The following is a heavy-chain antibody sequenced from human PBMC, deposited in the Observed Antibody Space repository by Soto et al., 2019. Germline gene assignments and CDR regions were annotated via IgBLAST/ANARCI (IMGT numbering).Heavy chain of an antibody. CDR1: GFTFSSYS. J-gene: IGHJ4*02. CDR2: ISSSSSTI. V-gene: IGHV3-48*01. D-gene: IGHD6-19*01. Sequence: GGSLRLSCAASGFTFSSYSMNWVRQAPGKGLEWVSYISSSSSTIYYADSVKGRFTISRDNAKNSLYLQMNSLRAEDTAVYYCARDHGIGVAGTLIDYWGQGTLVTVSS. CDR3: ARDHGIGVAGTLIDY.